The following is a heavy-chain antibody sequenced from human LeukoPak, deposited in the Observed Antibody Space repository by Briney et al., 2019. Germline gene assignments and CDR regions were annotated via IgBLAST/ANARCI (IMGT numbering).Heavy chain of an antibody. CDR1: GGTFSSYA. D-gene: IGHD1-26*01. J-gene: IGHJ6*02. Sequence: GASVKVSCKASGGTFSSYAISWVRQAPGQGLEWMGGIIPIFGTANYAQKFQGRVTITADESTSTAYMELSRLRSEDTAVYYCARDPREAGRSPGYYYSGMDVWGQGTTVTVSS. CDR2: IIPIFGTA. V-gene: IGHV1-69*13. CDR3: ARDPREAGRSPGYYYSGMDV.